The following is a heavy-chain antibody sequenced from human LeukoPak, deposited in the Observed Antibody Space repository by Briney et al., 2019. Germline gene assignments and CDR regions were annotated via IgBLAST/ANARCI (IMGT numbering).Heavy chain of an antibody. D-gene: IGHD6-19*01. CDR1: GFTFSSYG. Sequence: GGSLRLSCAASGFTFSSYGIHWVRLAPGKGLEWVAVISDDGTRKYYADSVQGRFTISRDNSRNTLYLQMSSLRAEDMAVYYCARDRGYSSGWYDPYWGQGTLVTVSS. J-gene: IGHJ4*02. V-gene: IGHV3-30*03. CDR2: ISDDGTRK. CDR3: ARDRGYSSGWYDPY.